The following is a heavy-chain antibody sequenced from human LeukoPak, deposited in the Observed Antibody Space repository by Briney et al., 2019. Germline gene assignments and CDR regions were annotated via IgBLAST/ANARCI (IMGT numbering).Heavy chain of an antibody. J-gene: IGHJ5*02. CDR1: GYTFTSYY. CDR3: ASGFCSSTSCYTGWFDP. Sequence: ASVKVSCKASGYTFTSYYMHWVRQAPGQGLEWMGIINPSGGSTSYAQKFRGRVTMTRDTSTSTVYMELSSPRSEDTAVYYCASGFCSSTSCYTGWFDPWGQGTLVTVSS. CDR2: INPSGGST. D-gene: IGHD2-2*02. V-gene: IGHV1-46*03.